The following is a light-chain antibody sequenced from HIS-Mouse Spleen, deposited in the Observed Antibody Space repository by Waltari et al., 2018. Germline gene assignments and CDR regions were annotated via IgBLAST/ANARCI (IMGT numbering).Light chain of an antibody. CDR1: SSDVGSYNL. J-gene: IGLJ2*01. CDR3: CSYAGSSTVV. Sequence: QSALTQAASVSGSPGQSITISCTGTSSDVGSYNLVSWYQQHPGKAPKLMIYEGSKRPSGVSNRLSGSKSGTTASLTISGLQAEDEADYYCCSYAGSSTVVFGGGTKLTVL. CDR2: EGS. V-gene: IGLV2-23*01.